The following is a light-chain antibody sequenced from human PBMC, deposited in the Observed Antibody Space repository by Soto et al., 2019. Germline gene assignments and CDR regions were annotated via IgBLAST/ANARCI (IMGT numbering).Light chain of an antibody. CDR2: KAS. CDR3: QQYDRFPYT. Sequence: DIQMTQSPATLSASVGDTVTITCRASQSISNWLAWYQQKQGQAPKLLIHKASTLESGVTSRFSGSGSGTEFTLTISSLQPDDFATFYCQQYDRFPYTFGQGTKLEIK. J-gene: IGKJ2*01. CDR1: QSISNW. V-gene: IGKV1-5*03.